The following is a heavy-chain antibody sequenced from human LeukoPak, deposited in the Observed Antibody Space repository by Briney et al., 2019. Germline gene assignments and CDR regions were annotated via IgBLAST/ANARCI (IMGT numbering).Heavy chain of an antibody. CDR1: GGSFSGYY. J-gene: IGHJ4*02. D-gene: IGHD5-18*01. Sequence: SETLSLTCAVYGGSFSGYYWSWIRQPPGKGLEWIGEINHSGSTNYNPSLKSRVTISVDTSKNQFSLKLSSVTAADTAVYYCARGPRAGRWIQLWGYYFDYWGQGTLVTVSS. CDR3: ARGPRAGRWIQLWGYYFDY. CDR2: INHSGST. V-gene: IGHV4-34*01.